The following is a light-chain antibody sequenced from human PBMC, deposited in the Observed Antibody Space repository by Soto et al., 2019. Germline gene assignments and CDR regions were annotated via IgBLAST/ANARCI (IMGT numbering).Light chain of an antibody. CDR2: LNT. J-gene: IGLJ1*01. CDR3: AAWDASLSACV. V-gene: IGLV1-40*01. CDR1: SSNIGAGFD. Sequence: QSVLTQPPSVSGAPGQRVTISCTGSSSNIGAGFDVHWYQHLPGAAPKLLIYLNTNRPSGVPDRFSGSKSGTSASLAITGLQAEDEAVYYCAAWDASLSACVFGNGTKVTVL.